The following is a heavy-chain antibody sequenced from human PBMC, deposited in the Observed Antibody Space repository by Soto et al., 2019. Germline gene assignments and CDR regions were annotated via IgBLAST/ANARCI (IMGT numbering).Heavy chain of an antibody. D-gene: IGHD3-9*01. V-gene: IGHV3-23*01. CDR1: GFTFSSYA. CDR2: ISGSGGST. J-gene: IGHJ5*02. Sequence: EVQLLESGGGLVQPGGSLRLSCAASGFTFSSYAMSWVRQAPGKGLEWVSAISGSGGSTYYADSVKGRFTISRDNSKNTLYLQMNSLRAEDTAVYYCAKDGNPIPYLTGYYRLGWFDPWGQVTLVTVSS. CDR3: AKDGNPIPYLTGYYRLGWFDP.